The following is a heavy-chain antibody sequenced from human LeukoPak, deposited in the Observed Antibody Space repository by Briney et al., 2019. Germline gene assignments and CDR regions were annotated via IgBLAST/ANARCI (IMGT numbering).Heavy chain of an antibody. CDR3: ARVGESYYDSSGPWYFDY. CDR2: INPNSGGT. V-gene: IGHV1-2*02. CDR1: GYTFTGYY. J-gene: IGHJ4*02. Sequence: ASVKVSCKASGYTFTGYYMHWVRQAPGQGLEWMGWINPNSGGTNYAQKFQGRVTMTRDTSISTAYMELSRLRSDDTAVYYCARVGESYYDSSGPWYFDYWGQGTLVTVSS. D-gene: IGHD3-22*01.